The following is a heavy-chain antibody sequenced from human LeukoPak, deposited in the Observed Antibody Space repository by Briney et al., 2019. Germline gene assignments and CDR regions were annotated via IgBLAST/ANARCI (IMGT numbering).Heavy chain of an antibody. CDR2: FKESGGST. J-gene: IGHJ4*02. D-gene: IGHD6-19*01. V-gene: IGHV3-23*01. Sequence: GGSLRLSCAASGFTFRNYALSRVRQAPGKGLEWVSGFKESGGSTSYAESVKGRFTISRDISKNTMYLQMDSLRAEDTAVYYCAKVYASGWSYFDSWGQGTLVTVSS. CDR3: AKVYASGWSYFDS. CDR1: GFTFRNYA.